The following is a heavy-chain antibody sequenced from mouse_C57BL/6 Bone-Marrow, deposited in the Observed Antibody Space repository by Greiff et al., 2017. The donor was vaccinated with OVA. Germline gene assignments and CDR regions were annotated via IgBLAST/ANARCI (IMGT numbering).Heavy chain of an antibody. CDR3: ARLTGKRGFAY. D-gene: IGHD4-1*01. V-gene: IGHV1-42*01. Sequence: VQLKESGPELVKPGASVKISCKASGYSFTGYYMNWVKQSPEKSLEWIGEINPSTGGTTYNQKFKAKATLTVDKSSSTAYMQLKSLTSEDSAVYYCARLTGKRGFAYWGQGTLVTVSA. CDR1: GYSFTGYY. J-gene: IGHJ3*01. CDR2: INPSTGGT.